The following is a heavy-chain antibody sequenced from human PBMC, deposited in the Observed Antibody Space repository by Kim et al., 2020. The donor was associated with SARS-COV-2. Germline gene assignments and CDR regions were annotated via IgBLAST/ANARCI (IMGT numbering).Heavy chain of an antibody. CDR3: ARDRPYYDSPPNWFDP. J-gene: IGHJ5*02. V-gene: IGHV4-31*02. Sequence: LKSRVTISVDTSKNQFSLKLSSVTAADTAVYYCARDRPYYDSPPNWFDPWGQGTLVTVSS. D-gene: IGHD3-22*01.